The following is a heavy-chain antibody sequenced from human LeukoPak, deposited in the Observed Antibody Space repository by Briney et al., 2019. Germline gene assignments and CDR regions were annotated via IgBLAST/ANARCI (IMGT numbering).Heavy chain of an antibody. V-gene: IGHV3-53*01. D-gene: IGHD2-21*01. CDR3: ARDGRLRPTEDYYGMDV. CDR1: GFTLSSNY. Sequence: TGGSLRLSCAASGFTLSSNYMSWVRQPPGMGLEWVSVIYTSGNTHYADPVRGRFTISRDNFENILYLQMNSLRVEDTAVYYCARDGRLRPTEDYYGMDVWGQGTTVTVSS. J-gene: IGHJ6*02. CDR2: IYTSGNT.